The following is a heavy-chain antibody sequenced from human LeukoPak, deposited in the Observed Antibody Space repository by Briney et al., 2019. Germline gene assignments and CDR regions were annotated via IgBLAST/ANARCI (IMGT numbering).Heavy chain of an antibody. CDR2: ISAYNGNT. CDR3: ARDRKTTRYLDY. J-gene: IGHJ4*02. Sequence: GATVKVLCKASGHPFTSYGISWVRQAPGQGLEGMGWISAYNGNTNYAQKLQGRVTMTTDTSTSTAYMELRSLRSDDTAVYYCARDRKTTRYLDYWGQGTLVTVSS. D-gene: IGHD1-1*01. V-gene: IGHV1-18*01. CDR1: GHPFTSYG.